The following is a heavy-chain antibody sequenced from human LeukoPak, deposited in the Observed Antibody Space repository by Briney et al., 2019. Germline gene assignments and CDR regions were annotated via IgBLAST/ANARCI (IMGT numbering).Heavy chain of an antibody. CDR1: GFIFSDYY. J-gene: IGHJ5*02. V-gene: IGHV3-11*01. Sequence: PGGSLRLSCAASGFIFSDYYMTWVRQAPGKGLEWISYITTNGASTYYANSVKGRFTISRDNAQNSLCLQMNSLRAEDTAIYYCARVGLDNTGWHISWFDPWGQGTLVTVSS. CDR2: ITTNGAST. D-gene: IGHD6-19*01. CDR3: ARVGLDNTGWHISWFDP.